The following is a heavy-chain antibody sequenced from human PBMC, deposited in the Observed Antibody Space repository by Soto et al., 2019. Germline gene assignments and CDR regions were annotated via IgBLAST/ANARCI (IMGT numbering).Heavy chain of an antibody. CDR3: ARVGHGHLSYYFDY. CDR1: GGTFSSYS. Sequence: QVQLVQSGAEVKKPGSSVKVSCKASGGTFSSYSISWVRQAPGKGLEWMGRIIPILGIANYAQKFQGRVTITADKSTSTAYMELSSLRSEDTAVYYCARVGHGHLSYYFDYWGQGTLVTVST. J-gene: IGHJ4*02. V-gene: IGHV1-69*02. CDR2: IIPILGIA. D-gene: IGHD3-16*02.